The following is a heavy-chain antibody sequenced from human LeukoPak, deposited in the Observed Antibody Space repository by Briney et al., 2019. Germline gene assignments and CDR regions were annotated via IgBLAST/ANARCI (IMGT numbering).Heavy chain of an antibody. CDR3: ARDRRYPHYYDSSGYSDY. J-gene: IGHJ4*02. CDR1: GYTFTSYG. V-gene: IGHV1-18*01. CDR2: ISAYNGNT. Sequence: ASVKVSCKASGYTFTSYGISWVRQAPGQGLEWMGWISAYNGNTNYAQKLQGRVTMTTDTSTSTAYMELRSLRSDDTAVYYCARDRRYPHYYDSSGYSDYWGQGTLVTVSS. D-gene: IGHD3-22*01.